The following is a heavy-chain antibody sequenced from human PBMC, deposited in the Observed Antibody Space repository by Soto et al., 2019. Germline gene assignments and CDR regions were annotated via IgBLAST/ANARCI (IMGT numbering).Heavy chain of an antibody. CDR3: ARSQGSSTSLESYYYYYYGMDV. CDR1: GGTFSSYA. V-gene: IGHV1-69*01. J-gene: IGHJ6*02. CDR2: IIPISETT. D-gene: IGHD2-2*01. Sequence: QVQLVQSGAEVKKPGSSVKVSCKASGGTFSSYAISWVRQAPGQGLEWMGGIIPISETTNYAQKFQGRVTSTADESKSTASMELSSLRSEATAVYYCARSQGSSTSLESYYYYYYGMDVWGQGTTVTVSS.